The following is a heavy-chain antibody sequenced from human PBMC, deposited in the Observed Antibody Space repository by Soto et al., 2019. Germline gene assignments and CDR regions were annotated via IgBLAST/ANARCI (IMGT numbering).Heavy chain of an antibody. D-gene: IGHD6-6*01. J-gene: IGHJ4*02. CDR2: IYWDGDK. V-gene: IGHV2-5*02. Sequence: QITLKESGPTLVKPTQTLTLTCTFSGFSLSTSGVGVGWIRQPPGKALEWLALIYWDGDKRYSSSLNSRLTITKDPSQNQVVLTMTNMDPVDTATYYCAHIRPPRLLDYRGQGTLVTVSS. CDR1: GFSLSTSGVG. CDR3: AHIRPPRLLDY.